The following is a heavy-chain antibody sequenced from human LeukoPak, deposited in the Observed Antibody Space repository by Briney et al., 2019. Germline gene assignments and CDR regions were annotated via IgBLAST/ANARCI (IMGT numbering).Heavy chain of an antibody. D-gene: IGHD5-18*01. J-gene: IGHJ4*02. CDR2: IYYSGST. CDR1: GGSISSSSYY. Sequence: SETLSLTCTVSGGSISSSSYYWGWIRQPPGKGLEWIGSIYYSGSTYYNPSLKSRVTISVDTSKNQFSLKLSSVTAADTAVYYCAREYLQLYYFDYWGQGTLVTVSS. V-gene: IGHV4-39*07. CDR3: AREYLQLYYFDY.